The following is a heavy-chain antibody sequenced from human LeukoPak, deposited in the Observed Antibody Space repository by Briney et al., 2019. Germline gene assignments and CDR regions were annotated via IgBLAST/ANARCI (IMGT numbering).Heavy chain of an antibody. CDR3: AKYPKAGSGSYSYYFDY. D-gene: IGHD1-26*01. J-gene: IGHJ4*02. Sequence: GGPLRLSCAASGFTFSSYAMSWVRQAPGKGLEWVSAISGSGGSTYYADSVKGRFTISRDNSKNALYLQMNSLRAEDTAVYYCAKYPKAGSGSYSYYFDYWGQGTLVTVSS. CDR2: ISGSGGST. CDR1: GFTFSSYA. V-gene: IGHV3-23*01.